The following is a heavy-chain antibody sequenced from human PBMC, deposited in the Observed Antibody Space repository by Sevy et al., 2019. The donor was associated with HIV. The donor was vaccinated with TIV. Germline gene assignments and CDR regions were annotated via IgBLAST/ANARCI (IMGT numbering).Heavy chain of an antibody. D-gene: IGHD3-10*01. CDR3: ARYDLVVGGGSNRFDP. CDR1: SASFTAYY. Sequence: SETLSLTCTVSSASFTAYYWSWIRQPAGKGLEWIGRDSTSGSTNYNPYLKSRVTMSLDTSKNQFSLRLSSVTAAETARYYWARYDLVVGGGSNRFDPWGQGALVTVSS. V-gene: IGHV4-4*07. CDR2: DSTSGST. J-gene: IGHJ5*02.